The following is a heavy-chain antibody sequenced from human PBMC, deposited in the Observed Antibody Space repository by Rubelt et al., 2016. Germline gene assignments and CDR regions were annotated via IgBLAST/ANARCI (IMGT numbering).Heavy chain of an antibody. Sequence: QVQLQESGPGLVKPSETLSLTCTVSGYSISSGYYWGWIRQPPGKGLEWIGSIYHSGSTYYNPSLRSRVPISVDPSKKQFSLRLSSVTAAETAVYYCARGQWRGSYVWLDYWGQGTLVTVSS. CDR3: ARGQWRGSYVWLDY. D-gene: IGHD1-26*01. CDR2: IYHSGST. J-gene: IGHJ4*02. CDR1: GYSISSGYY. V-gene: IGHV4-38-2*02.